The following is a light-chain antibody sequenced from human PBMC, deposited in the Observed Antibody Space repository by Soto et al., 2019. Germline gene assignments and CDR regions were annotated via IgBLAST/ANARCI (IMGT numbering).Light chain of an antibody. CDR1: QNIYSN. CDR3: QQYGSSLLT. V-gene: IGKV3-15*01. J-gene: IGKJ4*01. Sequence: IVMTQSPATLSVSPGERATLSCRASQNIYSNVAWYQQRPGQAPRLLIYRASTRATGIPARFSGSGSGTEFSLTISRLEPEDSAVYYCQQYGSSLLTFGGGTKV. CDR2: RAS.